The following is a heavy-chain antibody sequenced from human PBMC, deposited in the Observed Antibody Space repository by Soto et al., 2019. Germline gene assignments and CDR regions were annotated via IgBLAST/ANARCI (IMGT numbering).Heavy chain of an antibody. J-gene: IGHJ6*03. CDR2: IRSKPNNYAT. D-gene: IGHD3-3*01. CDR1: GFTFSGSA. Sequence: EVQLVESGGGLVQPGGSLKLSCAASGFTFSGSAMHWVRQASGKGLEWVGRIRSKPNNYATAYGASVKGRFTISRDDSKHTAYLQMNSPNTEDKAMDYCSSQASDFCSCTPQYYMYVWGKGSTVTVSS. V-gene: IGHV3-73*01. CDR3: SSQASDFCSCTPQYYMYV.